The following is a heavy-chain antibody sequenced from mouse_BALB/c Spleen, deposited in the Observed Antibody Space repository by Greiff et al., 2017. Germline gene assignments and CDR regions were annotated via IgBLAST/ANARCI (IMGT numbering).Heavy chain of an antibody. D-gene: IGHD1-3*01. V-gene: IGHV3-6*02. J-gene: IGHJ4*01. Sequence: VQLQQSGPGLVKPSQSLSLTCSVTGYSITSGYYWNWIRQFPGNKLEWMGYISYDGSNNYNPSLKNRISITRDTSKNQFFLKLNSVTTEDTATYYCARALVGDYAMDYWGQGTSVTVSS. CDR3: ARALVGDYAMDY. CDR2: ISYDGSN. CDR1: GYSITSGYY.